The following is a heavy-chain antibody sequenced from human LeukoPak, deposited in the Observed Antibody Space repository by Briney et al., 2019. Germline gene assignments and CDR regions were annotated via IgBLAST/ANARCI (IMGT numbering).Heavy chain of an antibody. CDR2: ITSTSAYI. CDR3: ARDFNGGAFDS. CDR1: GFTFNRYS. D-gene: IGHD3-16*01. Sequence: GGSLRLSCAASGFTFNRYSMNWVRQAPGRGLEWVSAITSTSAYIYFADSVKGRFAISRDNSKNSLYLQMNSLRAEDTAVYYCARDFNGGAFDSWGQGTMVTVSS. J-gene: IGHJ3*02. V-gene: IGHV3-21*01.